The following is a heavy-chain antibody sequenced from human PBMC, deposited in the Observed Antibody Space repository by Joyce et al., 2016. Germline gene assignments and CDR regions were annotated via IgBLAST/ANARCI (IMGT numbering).Heavy chain of an antibody. D-gene: IGHD6-6*01. CDR3: AREEAKSSSGLVDY. CDR1: GFTFSTYW. CDR2: IRSDGSHT. Sequence: EVQLVESGGGLVQPGGSLRLSCAASGFTFSTYWMQWVRQGPGKGLVWVARIRSDGSHTSYADSVRGRVTISRDNAKNMMYLQINSLRPEDTAVYFCAREEAKSSSGLVDYWGQGTRVAVSA. V-gene: IGHV3-74*01. J-gene: IGHJ4*02.